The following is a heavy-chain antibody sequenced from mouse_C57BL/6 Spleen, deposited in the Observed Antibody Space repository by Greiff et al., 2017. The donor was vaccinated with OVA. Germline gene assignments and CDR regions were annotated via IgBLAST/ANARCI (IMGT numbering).Heavy chain of an antibody. J-gene: IGHJ1*03. V-gene: IGHV14-3*01. D-gene: IGHD1-1*01. CDR1: GFNIKNTY. CDR3: AREYYGSSYVWYFDG. Sequence: VQLQQSVAELVRPGASVKLSCTASGFNIKNTYMHWVKQRPEQGLEWIGRIDPANGNTKYAPKFKGKATITADTSSNTAYLQLSRLTSEDTAIYYFAREYYGSSYVWYFDGWGTGTTVTVSS. CDR2: IDPANGNT.